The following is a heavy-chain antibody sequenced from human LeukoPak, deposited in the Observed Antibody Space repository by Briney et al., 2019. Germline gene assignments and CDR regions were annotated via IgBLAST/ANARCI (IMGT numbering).Heavy chain of an antibody. J-gene: IGHJ4*02. Sequence: ASVKVSCKASGYTFTSYYMHWVRQAPGQGLEWMGIINPSGGGTSYAQKFQGRVTMTRDMSTSTVYMELSSLRSEDTAVYYCARELRYYDSSGYYDYWGQGTLVTVSS. CDR1: GYTFTSYY. V-gene: IGHV1-46*01. CDR3: ARELRYYDSSGYYDY. D-gene: IGHD3-22*01. CDR2: INPSGGGT.